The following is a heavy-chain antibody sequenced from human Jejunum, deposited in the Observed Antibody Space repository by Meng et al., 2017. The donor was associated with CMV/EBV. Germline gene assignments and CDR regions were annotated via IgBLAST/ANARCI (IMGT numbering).Heavy chain of an antibody. V-gene: IGHV1-2*02. J-gene: IGHJ6*02. D-gene: IGHD2-2*01. Sequence: GYYMHWARQAPGQGLEWMAWSNPKSGGTNYAQKFQGRATMTRDTSISTAYMELSRLRSDDTAMYYCVREGFCSTTSCFRPYGMDVWGQGTTVTVSS. CDR3: VREGFCSTTSCFRPYGMDV. CDR1: GYY. CDR2: SNPKSGGT.